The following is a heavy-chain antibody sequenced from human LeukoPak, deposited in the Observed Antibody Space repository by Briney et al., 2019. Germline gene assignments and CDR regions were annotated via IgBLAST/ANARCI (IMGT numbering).Heavy chain of an antibody. CDR3: ARATVSSSWYNALDY. CDR1: GGSFSGYY. J-gene: IGHJ4*02. Sequence: SETLSLTCAVYGGSFSGYYWSWIRQPPGKGLEWIGEINHSGSTNYNPSLKSRVTISVDTSKNQFSLKLSSVTAADTAVYYCARATVSSSWYNALDYWGQGTLVTVSS. V-gene: IGHV4-34*01. D-gene: IGHD6-13*01. CDR2: INHSGST.